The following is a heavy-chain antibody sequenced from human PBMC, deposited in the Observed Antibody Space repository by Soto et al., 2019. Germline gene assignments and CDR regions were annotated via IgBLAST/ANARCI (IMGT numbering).Heavy chain of an antibody. J-gene: IGHJ4*02. CDR1: GYTFTSYY. CDR3: AREGREGLLFNY. D-gene: IGHD2-21*02. CDR2: INPSGGST. Sequence: ASVKVSCKAAGYTFTSYYMHWVRQAPGQGLEWMGIINPSGGSTSYAQKFQGRVTMTRDTSTSTVYMELSSLRSEDTAVYYCAREGREGLLFNYWGQGTLVTAPQ. V-gene: IGHV1-46*01.